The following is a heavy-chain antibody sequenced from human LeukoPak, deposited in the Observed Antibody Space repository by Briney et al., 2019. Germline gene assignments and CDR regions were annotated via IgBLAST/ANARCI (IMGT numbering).Heavy chain of an antibody. CDR1: GYTFTGYY. CDR3: ARATLSRYDYVWGSYPTSFDY. CDR2: INPNSGGT. V-gene: IGHV1-2*02. D-gene: IGHD3-16*02. J-gene: IGHJ4*02. Sequence: EASVKVSCKASGYTFTGYYMHWVRQAPGQGLEWMGWINPNSGGTNYAQKFQGRVTMTRDTSISTAYMELSRLRSDDTAVYYCARATLSRYDYVWGSYPTSFDYWGQGTLVTVSS.